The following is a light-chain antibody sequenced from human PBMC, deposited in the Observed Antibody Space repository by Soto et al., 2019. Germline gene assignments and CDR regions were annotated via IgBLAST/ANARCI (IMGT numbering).Light chain of an antibody. CDR1: QSVSSSY. CDR3: QQYDSSPFT. Sequence: EIVLTQSPGTLSLSPGERATLSCRASQSVSSSYLAWYQQKPGQAPRLLIYDASSRATGIPDRFSGSGSGTDFTHTISRLEPEDFAVYYCQQYDSSPFTFGPGTKVDIK. V-gene: IGKV3-20*01. CDR2: DAS. J-gene: IGKJ3*01.